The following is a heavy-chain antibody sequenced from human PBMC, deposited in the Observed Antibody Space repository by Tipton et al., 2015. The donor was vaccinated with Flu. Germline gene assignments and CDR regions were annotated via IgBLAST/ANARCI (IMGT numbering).Heavy chain of an antibody. D-gene: IGHD2-2*01. J-gene: IGHJ5*02. V-gene: IGHV3-33*01. CDR1: GFTFSNFG. CDR2: IWFHGNNK. Sequence: QMQLVQSGGGVVQPGRSLRLSCAASGFTFSNFGMHWVRQAPGKGLEWVAMIWFHGNNKQYADSVKGRFTISRDNSKNTLYLEMNSLRADDTGVYYCARGMLGHCSSTDCLRFDPWGQGTLVTVSS. CDR3: ARGMLGHCSSTDCLRFDP.